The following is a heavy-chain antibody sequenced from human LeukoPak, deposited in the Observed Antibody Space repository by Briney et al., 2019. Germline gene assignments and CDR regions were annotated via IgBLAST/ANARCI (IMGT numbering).Heavy chain of an antibody. CDR2: ISSSGSTI. Sequence: GGSLRLSCAASGFTFSDYYMSWIRQAPGKGLEWVSYISSSGSTIYYADSVKGRFTISRDNAKNSLYLQMNSLRAEDTAVYYCARDGLDMGSYAVDFVYWGQGTLVTVSS. CDR1: GFTFSDYY. CDR3: ARDGLDMGSYAVDFVY. D-gene: IGHD1-26*01. V-gene: IGHV3-11*04. J-gene: IGHJ4*02.